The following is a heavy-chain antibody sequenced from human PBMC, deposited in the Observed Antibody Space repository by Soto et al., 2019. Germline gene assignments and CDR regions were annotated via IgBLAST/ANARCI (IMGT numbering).Heavy chain of an antibody. J-gene: IGHJ3*01. Sequence: PSETLSLTCIVSGGAINHYDWTWIRQPPGQGLEWIGYISFSGVTDYNPSFKGRVTISTDTSKNQLSLRLNSVSAADTAVYFCASVGGYPLGAFDVGGQATMVTVSS. CDR1: GGAINHYD. CDR2: ISFSGVT. CDR3: ASVGGYPLGAFDV. D-gene: IGHD5-12*01. V-gene: IGHV4-59*12.